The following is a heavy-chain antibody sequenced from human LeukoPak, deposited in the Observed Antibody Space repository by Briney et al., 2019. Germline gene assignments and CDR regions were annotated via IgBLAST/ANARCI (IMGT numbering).Heavy chain of an antibody. J-gene: IGHJ1*01. CDR1: GASILNYY. Sequence: SETLSLTCNVSGASILNYYWSWIRQAPGKGLEWIGYVHHSGRTNSNPSLGSRVTMSVDTSTSQLSLNLTSVTTADTAVYFCARDLRAKYWGQGTLVFVSS. D-gene: IGHD4/OR15-4a*01. CDR3: ARDLRAKY. V-gene: IGHV4-59*01. CDR2: VHHSGRT.